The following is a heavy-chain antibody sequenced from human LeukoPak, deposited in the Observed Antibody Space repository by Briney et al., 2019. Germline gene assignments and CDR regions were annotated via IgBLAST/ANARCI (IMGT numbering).Heavy chain of an antibody. CDR2: ISSSGSTI. D-gene: IGHD5-24*01. CDR1: GFTFSSYE. V-gene: IGHV3-48*03. J-gene: IGHJ4*02. Sequence: PGGSLRLSCAASGFTFSSYEMNWVRQAPGKGLEWVSYISSSGSTIYYADSVKGRFTISRDNAKNSLYLQMNSLRAEDTAVYYCAKDARPLDGYNWVFDYWGQGTLVTVSS. CDR3: AKDARPLDGYNWVFDY.